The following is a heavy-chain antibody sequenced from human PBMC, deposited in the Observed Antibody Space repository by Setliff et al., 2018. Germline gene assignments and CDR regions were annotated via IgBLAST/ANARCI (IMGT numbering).Heavy chain of an antibody. CDR3: ARERRFCIGSGCYSGNYYYYMDV. V-gene: IGHV4-34*01. D-gene: IGHD2-15*01. CDR2: IYTSGST. Sequence: SETLSLTCAVYGGSFSGYYWSWIRQPPGKGLEWIGHIYTSGSTNYNPSLKSRVTISVDTSKNQFSLKLSSVTAADTAVYYCARERRFCIGSGCYSGNYYYYMDVWGKGTTVTVSS. J-gene: IGHJ6*03. CDR1: GGSFSGYY.